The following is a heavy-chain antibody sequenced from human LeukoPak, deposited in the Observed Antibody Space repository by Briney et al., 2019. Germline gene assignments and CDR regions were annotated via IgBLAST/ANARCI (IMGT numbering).Heavy chain of an antibody. J-gene: IGHJ6*02. CDR2: IYYSGST. CDR1: GGSISSSSYY. D-gene: IGHD3-10*01. CDR3: ATMVIPGATYYYYGIDV. V-gene: IGHV4-39*01. Sequence: PSETLSLTCTVSGGSISSSSYYWGWIRQPPGLGLELLGTIYYSGSTYYNPSLKTRVTISVDTSRNQFSLKLSSVTAADSAIYYCATMVIPGATYYYYGIDVWGQGTTVTVSS.